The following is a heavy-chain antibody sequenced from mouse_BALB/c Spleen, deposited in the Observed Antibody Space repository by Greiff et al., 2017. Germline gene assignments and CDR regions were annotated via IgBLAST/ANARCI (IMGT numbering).Heavy chain of an antibody. CDR1: GFNIKDYY. CDR2: ICPENGDT. Sequence: VQLQQSGAELVRSGASVKLSCTASGFNIKDYYMHWVKQRPEQGLEWIGLICPENGDTEYAPKFPGKASMTADTSANTAYLQLSSLTSEDTAGYYCNEVGNYDYWGQGTTLTVSS. J-gene: IGHJ2*01. CDR3: NEVGNYDY. D-gene: IGHD2-1*01. V-gene: IGHV14-4*02.